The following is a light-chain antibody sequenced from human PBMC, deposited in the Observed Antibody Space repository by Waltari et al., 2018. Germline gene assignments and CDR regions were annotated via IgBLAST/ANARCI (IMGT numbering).Light chain of an antibody. V-gene: IGLV1-40*01. J-gene: IGLJ3*02. Sequence: QSVLTQPPSVSGAPGQRVTISCTGSSSNIGACYDVHWYQHLPGTAPKLLIYGNTNRPSGVPDQFSGSKSGTSASLVITGLQAEDEANYYCQSYDTRLGAWVFGGGTKLTVL. CDR1: SSNIGACYD. CDR2: GNT. CDR3: QSYDTRLGAWV.